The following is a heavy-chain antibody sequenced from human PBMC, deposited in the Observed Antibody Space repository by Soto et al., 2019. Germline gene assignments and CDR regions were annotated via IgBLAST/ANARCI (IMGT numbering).Heavy chain of an antibody. V-gene: IGHV3-48*02. CDR3: ARIKLVEFFFINVDVYDMDV. D-gene: IGHD3-16*01. J-gene: IGHJ6*02. Sequence: EVQLVESGGGLVQPGGSLRLSCAASGFTLSNYAVNWVRQAPGKGLEWVSYSSSDSRYIYYGDSVKGRFTISRDNARNSVYLQMNSLRDEDTAVYYCARIKLVEFFFINVDVYDMDVWGQGTPVTVSS. CDR1: GFTLSNYA. CDR2: SSSDSRYI.